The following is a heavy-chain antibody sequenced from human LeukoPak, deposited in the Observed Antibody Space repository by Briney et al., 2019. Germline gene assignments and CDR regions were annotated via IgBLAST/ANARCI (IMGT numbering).Heavy chain of an antibody. CDR3: ARDLGVVRGVFTLDY. CDR2: ISSSSSYI. J-gene: IGHJ4*02. D-gene: IGHD3-10*01. V-gene: IGHV3-21*01. Sequence: GGSLRLSCAASGFTFSSYSMNWVRQAPGKGLEWVSSISSSSSYIYYADSVKGRFTISRDNAKNSLYLQMNSLRAEDTAVYYCARDLGVVRGVFTLDYWGQGTLVTVSS. CDR1: GFTFSSYS.